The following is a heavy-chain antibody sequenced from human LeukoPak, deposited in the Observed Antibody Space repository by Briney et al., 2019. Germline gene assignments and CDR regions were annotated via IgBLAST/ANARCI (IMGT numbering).Heavy chain of an antibody. V-gene: IGHV1-69*13. CDR3: ASSITIFGVVIISYYGMDV. J-gene: IGHJ6*02. D-gene: IGHD3-3*01. Sequence: SVKVSCKPSGGTFISYAISWVRQAPGQGLEWMGGIIPIFGTANYAQKFQGRVTITADESTSTAYMELSSLRSEDTAVYYCASSITIFGVVIISYYGMDVWGQGTTVTVSS. CDR2: IIPIFGTA. CDR1: GGTFISYA.